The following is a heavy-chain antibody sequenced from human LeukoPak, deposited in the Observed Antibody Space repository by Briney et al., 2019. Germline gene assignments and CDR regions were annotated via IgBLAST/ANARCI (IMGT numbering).Heavy chain of an antibody. D-gene: IGHD6-19*01. Sequence: GGSLRLSCAASGFTFSSYWMSWVRQAPGKGLEWVANIKQDGSEKYYVDSVKGRFTISRDNAKNSLYLQMNSLRAEDTAVYYCARVSAVAGVLDYGNWYFDLWGRGTLVTVSS. CDR1: GFTFSSYW. V-gene: IGHV3-7*01. CDR3: ARVSAVAGVLDYGNWYFDL. CDR2: IKQDGSEK. J-gene: IGHJ2*01.